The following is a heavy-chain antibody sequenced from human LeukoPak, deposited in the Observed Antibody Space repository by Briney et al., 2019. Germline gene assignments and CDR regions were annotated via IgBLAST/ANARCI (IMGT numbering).Heavy chain of an antibody. D-gene: IGHD3-3*01. CDR2: ICGSGGVT. J-gene: IGHJ4*02. CDR1: GFTFNNYA. V-gene: IGHV3-23*01. CDR3: AKEGPLHYDSLSGSDFDC. Sequence: GSLTLSCAASGFTFNNYAMSWVRQAPGKGLEWVSGICGSGGVTYYADSVRGRFTISRDNSKNTLFLQMWSLRVEDTGVYYCAKEGPLHYDSLSGSDFDCWGQGTLVTVSS.